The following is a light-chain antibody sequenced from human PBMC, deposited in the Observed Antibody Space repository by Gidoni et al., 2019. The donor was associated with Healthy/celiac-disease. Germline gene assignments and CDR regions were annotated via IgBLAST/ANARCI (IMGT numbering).Light chain of an antibody. CDR3: CSYAGSGVV. CDR1: SSDVGSYNL. J-gene: IGLJ2*01. CDR2: EGS. Sequence: QSALTQPASVSGSPGQSITISCTGTSSDVGSYNLVSRYQQHPGKAPKLMLYEGSKRPSGVANRFSGSKSGNTASLTIAGLQAEDEADYYCCSYAGSGVVFGGGTKLTVL. V-gene: IGLV2-23*01.